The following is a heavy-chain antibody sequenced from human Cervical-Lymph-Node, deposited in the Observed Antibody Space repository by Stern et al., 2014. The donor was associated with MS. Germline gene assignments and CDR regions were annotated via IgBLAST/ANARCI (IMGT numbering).Heavy chain of an antibody. Sequence: EVQLVESGGGLVQPGGSLRLSCAASGFTFSRCSMNWVRQAPGKGLEWISFISSSSSAIYYADSVKGRFTISRDNAKNSLYLQMNSLRAGDTAIYFCARRNLEGWLQSDQDAFDIWGQGTMVTVSS. CDR1: GFTFSRCS. CDR3: ARRNLEGWLQSDQDAFDI. J-gene: IGHJ3*02. V-gene: IGHV3-48*01. CDR2: ISSSSSAI. D-gene: IGHD5-24*01.